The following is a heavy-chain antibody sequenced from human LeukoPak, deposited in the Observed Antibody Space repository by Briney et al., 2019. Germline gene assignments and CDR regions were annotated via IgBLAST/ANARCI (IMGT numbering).Heavy chain of an antibody. J-gene: IGHJ6*02. D-gene: IGHD1-26*01. CDR1: GFTVSSNY. CDR3: AKDSYSGDYYGMDV. CDR2: IYSGGST. Sequence: GGSLRLSCAASGFTVSSNYMSWVRQAPGKGLEWVSVIYSGGSTYYADSVKGRFTISRDNSKNTLYLQMNSLRAEDTAVYYCAKDSYSGDYYGMDVWGQGTTVTVSS. V-gene: IGHV3-66*01.